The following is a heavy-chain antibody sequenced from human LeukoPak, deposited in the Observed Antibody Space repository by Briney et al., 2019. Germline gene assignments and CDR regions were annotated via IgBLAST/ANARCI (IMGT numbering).Heavy chain of an antibody. V-gene: IGHV3-74*01. CDR2: IYGDGSFT. J-gene: IGHJ5*02. CDR1: GFTFSNFW. Sequence: GGSLRLSCAASGFTFSNFWMHWVRQAPGKGLVWVALIYGDGSFTRYADSVKGRFTISRDNAKNTVYLQVSSLRAEDTAVYYCARDHGYCSSTTCYGVMGWFDLWGQGTLVTVSS. CDR3: ARDHGYCSSTTCYGVMGWFDL. D-gene: IGHD2-2*01.